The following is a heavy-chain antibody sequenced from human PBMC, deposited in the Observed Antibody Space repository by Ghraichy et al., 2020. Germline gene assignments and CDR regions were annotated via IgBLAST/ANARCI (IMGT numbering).Heavy chain of an antibody. V-gene: IGHV4-4*09. CDR3: ARRVTTTPGERFDP. J-gene: IGHJ5*02. Sequence: SQTLSLTCTVSGGSFSTYYWTWIRQPPGKELEWIGYIYDSGSTIYNPSLKSRVTISADTSRNQFSLTLTSVTAADTAVYYCARRVTTTPGERFDPWGQGTLVTVYS. CDR1: GGSFSTYY. CDR2: IYDSGST. D-gene: IGHD3-10*01.